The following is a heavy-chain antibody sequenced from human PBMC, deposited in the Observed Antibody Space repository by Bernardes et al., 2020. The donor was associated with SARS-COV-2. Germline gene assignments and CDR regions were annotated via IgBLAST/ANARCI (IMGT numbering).Heavy chain of an antibody. CDR1: GFTFSSYW. CDR2: IKQEGSEK. CDR3: ARETDPITGEQD. D-gene: IGHD7-27*01. Sequence: GSLRLSCAASGFTFSSYWMSWARQAPGKGLEWVANIKQEGSEKYYVDSVKGRFTISRDNAKNSLYLQMNSLRAEDTVVYYCARETDPITGEQDWGQGTLVTVSS. V-gene: IGHV3-7*01. J-gene: IGHJ4*02.